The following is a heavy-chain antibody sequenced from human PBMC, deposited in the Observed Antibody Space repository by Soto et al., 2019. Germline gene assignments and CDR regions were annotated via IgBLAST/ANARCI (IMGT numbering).Heavy chain of an antibody. CDR2: IWYDGSNK. J-gene: IGHJ4*02. CDR1: GFTFSSYG. CDR3: ARGVYFDRGNYLAY. V-gene: IGHV3-33*01. Sequence: PGGSLRLSCAASGFTFSSYGMHWVRQAPGKGLEWVAVIWYDGSNKYYADSVKGRFTISRDNSKNTLYLQMNSLRAEDTAVYYFARGVYFDRGNYLAYWGLGTRV. D-gene: IGHD3-22*01.